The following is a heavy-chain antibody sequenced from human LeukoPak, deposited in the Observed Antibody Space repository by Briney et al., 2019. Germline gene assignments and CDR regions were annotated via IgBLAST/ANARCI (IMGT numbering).Heavy chain of an antibody. Sequence: ASVKVSCKASGYTFTLYGISWVRQAPGQGLEWMGWISAYNGNTNFAQKLQGRVSMTTDTSTSTAYMELRSLRSDDTAVYYCARDRARRYMDVWGKGTTVTVSS. CDR3: ARDRARRYMDV. CDR1: GYTFTLYG. J-gene: IGHJ6*03. CDR2: ISAYNGNT. V-gene: IGHV1-18*01.